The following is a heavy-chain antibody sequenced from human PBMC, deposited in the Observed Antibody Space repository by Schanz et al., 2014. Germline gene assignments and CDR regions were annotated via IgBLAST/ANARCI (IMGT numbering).Heavy chain of an antibody. CDR2: ISSDVNST. J-gene: IGHJ4*02. D-gene: IGHD6-25*01. V-gene: IGHV3-64D*06. Sequence: EVQLVESGGALVQPGGSLRLSCSVSGFTFSSYTMHWVRQAPGKGLEYVSAISSDVNSTYYADSVKNRFTISRDNSKNTLYLHISSLRLDDTAVYYCVKPSKFRGGYTFEGWGQGTLVTVSS. CDR3: VKPSKFRGGYTFEG. CDR1: GFTFSSYT.